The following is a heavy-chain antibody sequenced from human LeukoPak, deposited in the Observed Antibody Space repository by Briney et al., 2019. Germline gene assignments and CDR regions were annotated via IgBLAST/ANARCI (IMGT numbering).Heavy chain of an antibody. CDR2: ISNSGSII. V-gene: IGHV3-11*01. D-gene: IGHD6-13*01. J-gene: IGHJ4*02. CDR3: ARGETIAATGPLFDY. Sequence: GGSLRLSCAASGFSFSDYYMSWIRQTPGKGLEWVSYISNSGSIIYYADSVKGRFTISRDNAKNSLYLQMNSLGAEDSAFYFCARGETIAATGPLFDYWGQGTLVTVSS. CDR1: GFSFSDYY.